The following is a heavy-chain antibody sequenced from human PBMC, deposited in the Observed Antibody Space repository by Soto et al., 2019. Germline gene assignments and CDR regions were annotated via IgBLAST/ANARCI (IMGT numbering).Heavy chain of an antibody. Sequence: QVQLVQSGAEVKKPGASVKVSCKASGYTFTSYGISWVRQAPGQGLEWMAWINPDTGNRNYAQNLQGRLTMTTDTSTSTTYMELRSLTSDDTAVYYCARDRGRGATAYDYGMDVWGQGTTVTVSS. CDR3: ARDRGRGATAYDYGMDV. J-gene: IGHJ6*01. CDR2: INPDTGNR. V-gene: IGHV1-18*01. D-gene: IGHD1-26*01. CDR1: GYTFTSYG.